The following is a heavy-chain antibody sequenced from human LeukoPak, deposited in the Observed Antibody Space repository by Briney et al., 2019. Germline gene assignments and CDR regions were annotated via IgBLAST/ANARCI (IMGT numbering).Heavy chain of an antibody. Sequence: SQTLSLTCAVSGGSISSGGYSWSWIRQPPGKGLEWIGYIYHSGSTYYNPSLKSRVTISVDTSKNQFSLKLTSVTAADTAVYYCARAPDFGDRDYWGQGTLVTVSS. CDR1: GGSISSGGYS. D-gene: IGHD4-17*01. J-gene: IGHJ4*02. CDR3: ARAPDFGDRDY. CDR2: IYHSGST. V-gene: IGHV4-30-2*01.